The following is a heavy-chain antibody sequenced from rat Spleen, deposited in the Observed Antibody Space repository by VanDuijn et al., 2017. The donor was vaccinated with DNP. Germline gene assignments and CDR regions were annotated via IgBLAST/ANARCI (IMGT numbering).Heavy chain of an antibody. Sequence: EVQLVESGGGLVQPGRSLKLSCAASGFTFSDYNMVWVRQAPKKGLEWVATISYDGTSTYYRDSVKGRFTISRDNAKSTLYLQMDSIRSEDTATYXCAKPDXWGQGVMXTVSS. CDR2: ISYDGTST. J-gene: IGHJ2*01. CDR3: AKPDX. V-gene: IGHV5-7*01. CDR1: GFTFSDYN.